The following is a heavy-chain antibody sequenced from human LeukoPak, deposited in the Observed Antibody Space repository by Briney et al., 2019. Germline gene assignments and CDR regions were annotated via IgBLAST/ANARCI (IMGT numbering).Heavy chain of an antibody. CDR2: IYYSGST. Sequence: SETLSLTCTVSGGSITSSSYYWGWIRQPPGKGLEWIGSIYYSGSTYYNPSLKSRVTISVDTSKNQFSLKLSSVTAADTAVYYCARHPRLFHFDYWGQGTLVTVSS. CDR1: GGSITSSSYY. D-gene: IGHD3-10*02. CDR3: ARHPRLFHFDY. V-gene: IGHV4-39*01. J-gene: IGHJ4*02.